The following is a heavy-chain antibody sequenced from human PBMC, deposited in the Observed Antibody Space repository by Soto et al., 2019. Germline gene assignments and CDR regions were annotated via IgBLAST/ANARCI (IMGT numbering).Heavy chain of an antibody. CDR2: IWFDGSNK. CDR3: ERHAFGSGSSGTFDY. J-gene: IGHJ4*02. Sequence: QSGGSLRLSCAASGFTFTSYGMHWVRQAPGKGLEWVAVIWFDGSNKDSADSVTGRFTISRDNSKNTLYLQMNSLRAEDTAVYYCERHAFGSGSSGTFDYWGQGTLVTV. D-gene: IGHD3-10*01. CDR1: GFTFTSYG. V-gene: IGHV3-33*01.